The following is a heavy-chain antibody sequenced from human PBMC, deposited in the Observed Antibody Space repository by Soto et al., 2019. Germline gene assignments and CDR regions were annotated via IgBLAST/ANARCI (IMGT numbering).Heavy chain of an antibody. D-gene: IGHD2-15*01. CDR2: IYYSGTT. CDR3: AKQYLLKSCHP. J-gene: IGHJ5*02. Sequence: GWIRQPPGKGMEWIGSIYYSGTTYYNPSLKSRVTISVDTSKNQFSLKLSSVTAADTAVYYCAKQYLLKSCHPWGQGTLVTVSS. V-gene: IGHV4-39*01.